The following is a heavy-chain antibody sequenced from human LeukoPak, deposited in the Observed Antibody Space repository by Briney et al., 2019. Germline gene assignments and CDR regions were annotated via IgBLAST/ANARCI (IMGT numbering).Heavy chain of an antibody. CDR3: AKGLASTTHAAWFFDR. CDR2: IWYDGSSR. J-gene: IGHJ2*01. Sequence: GGSLRLSCAASGFTFRSYGMHCVRQAPGTGLEWGAVIWYDGSSRFYADSVRSRFAISTENSTNTLSLQKSSLTAVDSAVYYCAKGLASTTHAAWFFDRWGRGTVVTVSS. D-gene: IGHD1/OR15-1a*01. CDR1: GFTFRSYG. V-gene: IGHV3-33*06.